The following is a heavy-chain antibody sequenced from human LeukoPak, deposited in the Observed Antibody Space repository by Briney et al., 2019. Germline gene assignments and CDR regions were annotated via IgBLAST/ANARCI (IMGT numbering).Heavy chain of an antibody. Sequence: SETLSLTCAVYGGSFSGYYSSWIRQPPGKGLEWIGEINHSGSTNYNPSLKSRVTISVDTSKNQFSLKLSSVTAADTAVYYCARPPNCSSTSCYRHDAFDIWGQGTMVTVSS. CDR3: ARPPNCSSTSCYRHDAFDI. D-gene: IGHD2-2*01. V-gene: IGHV4-34*01. CDR2: INHSGST. J-gene: IGHJ3*02. CDR1: GGSFSGYY.